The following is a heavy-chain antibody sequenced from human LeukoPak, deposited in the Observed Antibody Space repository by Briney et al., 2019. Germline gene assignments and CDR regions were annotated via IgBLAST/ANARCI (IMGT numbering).Heavy chain of an antibody. J-gene: IGHJ4*02. Sequence: GGSLRPSCAASGFTFSSYAMSWVRQAPGKGLEWVSAISGSGGSTYYADSVKGRFTIPRDNSKNTLYLQMNSLRAEDTAVYYCAKNLDSSGYYLFDYWGQGTLVTVSS. CDR2: ISGSGGST. V-gene: IGHV3-23*01. D-gene: IGHD3-22*01. CDR1: GFTFSSYA. CDR3: AKNLDSSGYYLFDY.